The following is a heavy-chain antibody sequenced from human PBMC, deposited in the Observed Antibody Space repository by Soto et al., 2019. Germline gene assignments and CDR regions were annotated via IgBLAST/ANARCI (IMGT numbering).Heavy chain of an antibody. CDR3: ARVHGPYYCSGGSCYSYNWFDP. CDR2: IYYSGST. D-gene: IGHD2-15*01. V-gene: IGHV4-59*01. Sequence: SSETLSLTCTVSGGSISSYYWSWIRQPPGKGLEWIGYIYYSGSTNYNPSLKSRVTISVDTSKNQFSLKLSSVTAADTAVYYCARVHGPYYCSGGSCYSYNWFDPWGQGPLVTVYS. J-gene: IGHJ5*02. CDR1: GGSISSYY.